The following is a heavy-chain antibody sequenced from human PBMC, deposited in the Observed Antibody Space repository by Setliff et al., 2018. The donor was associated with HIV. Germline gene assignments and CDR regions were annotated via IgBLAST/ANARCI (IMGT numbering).Heavy chain of an antibody. CDR3: ARGGSRGSWYWDY. CDR2: IYHSGNT. V-gene: IGHV4-30-2*01. D-gene: IGHD6-13*01. CDR1: GGFISTGGYS. J-gene: IGHJ4*02. Sequence: NPSETLSLTCTVYGGFISTGGYSWSWIRQPPGKGLEWIGYIYHSGNTYYNPSLKSRVSISVDRSKNHFSLRLSSVTAADTAVYYCARGGSRGSWYWDYWGQGTLVTVSS.